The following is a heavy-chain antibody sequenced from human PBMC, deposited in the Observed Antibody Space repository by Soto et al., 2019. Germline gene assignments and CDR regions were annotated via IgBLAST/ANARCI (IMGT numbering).Heavy chain of an antibody. CDR3: ARSPTSYEVLTLHFKTHFFGH. CDR1: GYTFTREW. J-gene: IGHJ4*02. CDR2: MYPGDSDT. V-gene: IGHV5-51*01. Sequence: GESLKISCKTSGYTFTREWIAWVRHVPGKGLEWMGMMYPGDSDTRYSPSFRGQVTLSADKSISTAYLQWNSLKASDSAIYYCARSPTSYEVLTLHFKTHFFGHWGQGTVVTVSS. D-gene: IGHD3-9*01.